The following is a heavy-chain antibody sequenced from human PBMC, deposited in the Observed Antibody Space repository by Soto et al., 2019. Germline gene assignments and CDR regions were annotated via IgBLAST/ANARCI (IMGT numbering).Heavy chain of an antibody. CDR3: ASLRPVVVPAARGSGWSGWFDP. CDR1: GGSISSGGYY. V-gene: IGHV4-31*03. D-gene: IGHD2-2*01. CDR2: IYYSGST. J-gene: IGHJ5*02. Sequence: SETLSLTCTVSGGSISSGGYYWRWIRQHPGKGLEWIGYIYYSGSTYYNPSLKSRVTISVDTSKNQFSLKLSSVTAADTAVYYCASLRPVVVPAARGSGWSGWFDPWGQGTLVTVYS.